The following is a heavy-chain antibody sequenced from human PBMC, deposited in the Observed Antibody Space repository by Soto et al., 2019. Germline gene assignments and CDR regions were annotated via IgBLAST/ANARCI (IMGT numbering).Heavy chain of an antibody. CDR2: IPYDGRNT. J-gene: IGHJ6*02. D-gene: IGHD1-20*01. Sequence: GGSLRLSCEASGYTFNNYAMHWVRLAAGKGLEWVAGIPYDGRNTFYADSVKGRFTISRDNSKNTLSLQMNSLRAEDTAVYYCARDLTGTFYGMDVWGLGTTVTVSS. CDR3: ARDLTGTFYGMDV. CDR1: GYTFNNYA. V-gene: IGHV3-33*08.